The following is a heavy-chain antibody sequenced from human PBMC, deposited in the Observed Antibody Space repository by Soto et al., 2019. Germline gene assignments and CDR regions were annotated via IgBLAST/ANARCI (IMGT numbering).Heavy chain of an antibody. CDR2: SYSGGST. CDR3: ARDKRADYGGTPGHNWFDP. Sequence: EVQLVESGGGLIQPGGSLRLSCAASGFTVSSNYMSWVRQAPGKGLEWVSVSYSGGSTYYADSVKGRFTISRDNSKNTLYLQMNRLRAEDTAVYYCARDKRADYGGTPGHNWFDPWGQGTLVTVSS. V-gene: IGHV3-53*01. D-gene: IGHD4-17*01. J-gene: IGHJ5*02. CDR1: GFTVSSNY.